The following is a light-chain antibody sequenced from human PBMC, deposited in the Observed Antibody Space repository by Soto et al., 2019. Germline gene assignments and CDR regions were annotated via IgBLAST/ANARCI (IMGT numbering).Light chain of an antibody. Sequence: SYELTQSPSVSVAPGQTARITCGGSGIESKTVHWYQLVPGQAPVLVVYDDNNRPSGIPARFSGSNSGSTATLTINWVEAGDEADYFCQVWDNHSYVFGPGTKVTVL. V-gene: IGLV3-21*02. CDR3: QVWDNHSYV. CDR1: GIESKT. CDR2: DDN. J-gene: IGLJ1*01.